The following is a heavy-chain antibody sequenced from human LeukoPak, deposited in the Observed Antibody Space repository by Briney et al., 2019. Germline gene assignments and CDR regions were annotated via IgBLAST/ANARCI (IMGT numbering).Heavy chain of an antibody. CDR2: IYYSGTT. J-gene: IGHJ4*02. CDR1: GGSISSGTYY. CDR3: ARTSHGSGSYYDR. V-gene: IGHV4-31*03. Sequence: PSETLSLTCTVSGGSISSGTYYWGWIRQLPGKGLEWIGYIYYSGTTYYNPSLKSRLTISVDTSENQFSLHLRSVTAADTAVYYCARTSHGSGSYYDRWGQGTLVTVSS. D-gene: IGHD3-10*01.